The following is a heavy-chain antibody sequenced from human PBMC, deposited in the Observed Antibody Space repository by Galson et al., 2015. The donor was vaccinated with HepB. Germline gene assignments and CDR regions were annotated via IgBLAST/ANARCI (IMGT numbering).Heavy chain of an antibody. J-gene: IGHJ4*02. CDR1: GFTFSSYA. CDR2: ISYDGSNK. CDR3: ARAARPGAPEYFGSGSYVYFDY. D-gene: IGHD3-10*01. Sequence: SLRLSCAASGFTFSSYAMHWVRQAPGKGLEWVAVISYDGSNKYYADSVKGRFTISRDNSKNTLYLQMNSLRAEDTAVYYCARAARPGAPEYFGSGSYVYFDYWGQGTLVTVSS. V-gene: IGHV3-30-3*01.